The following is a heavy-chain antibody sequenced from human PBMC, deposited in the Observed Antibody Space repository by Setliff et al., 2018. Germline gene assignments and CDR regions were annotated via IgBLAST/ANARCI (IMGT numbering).Heavy chain of an antibody. V-gene: IGHV1-46*01. Sequence: ASVKVSCKASGYTFTTYYMHWVRQAPGQGLEWMGVINPSDGSTTYAQKFQGRVKMTRDTSTNTVYMQLSSLRSEDTAVYYCARESTAKNFWGEYCDYWGQGTLVTVSS. CDR3: ARESTAKNFWGEYCDY. CDR2: INPSDGST. CDR1: GYTFTTYY. J-gene: IGHJ4*02. D-gene: IGHD3-3*01.